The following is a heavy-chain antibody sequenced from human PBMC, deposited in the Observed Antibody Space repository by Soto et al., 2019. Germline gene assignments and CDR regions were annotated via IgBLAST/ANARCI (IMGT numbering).Heavy chain of an antibody. CDR2: ISAYNGNT. CDR3: ARFRRGTTTVTYFDY. CDR1: GYTFTSYG. Sequence: GASVKVSCKASGYTFTSYGIIWVRQAPGQGLEWMGWISAYNGNTNYAQKLQGRVTMTTDTSTSTAYMELRSLRSDDTAVYYCARFRRGTTTVTYFDYWGQGALVTVSS. V-gene: IGHV1-18*01. J-gene: IGHJ4*02. D-gene: IGHD4-17*01.